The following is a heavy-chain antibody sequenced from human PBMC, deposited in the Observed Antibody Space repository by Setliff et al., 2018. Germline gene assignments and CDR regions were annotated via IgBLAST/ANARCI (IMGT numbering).Heavy chain of an antibody. Sequence: GGSLRLSWWVTVSSFSMHWVRQAPVKGLDWVATLSDDGSNEFYADSVKGRFTIFRDNAKNSLYLQMNSLRVEDTAVYYCARDVFDFRTGQAGPWGQGTLVTVSS. CDR2: LSDDGSNE. CDR3: ARDVFDFRTGQAGP. J-gene: IGHJ5*02. V-gene: IGHV3-33*05. D-gene: IGHD3-3*01. CDR1: TVSSFS.